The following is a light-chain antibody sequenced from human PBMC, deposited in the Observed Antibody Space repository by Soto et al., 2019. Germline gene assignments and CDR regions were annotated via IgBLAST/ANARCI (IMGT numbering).Light chain of an antibody. CDR3: QQYNNWPPTT. V-gene: IGKV3D-15*01. J-gene: IGKJ5*01. CDR1: QSVSTN. Sequence: EIVFTQSPGTLSLSPGERATLSCRASQSVSTNVAWYQQKPGQAPRLLIFGASYRATGIPARFSGSGSGTEFTLTISSLQSEDFAIYYCQQYNNWPPTTFGQGTRLEIK. CDR2: GAS.